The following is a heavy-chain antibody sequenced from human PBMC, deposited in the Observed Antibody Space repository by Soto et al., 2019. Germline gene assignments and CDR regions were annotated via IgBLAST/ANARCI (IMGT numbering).Heavy chain of an antibody. CDR2: IIGIGDKA. J-gene: IGHJ4*02. D-gene: IGHD4-17*01. CDR1: GLSFRDYG. CDR3: AKDYDYGDSLPFDY. Sequence: EVQLLEAGGGLVQPGGSLRLSCAASGLSFRDYGMSWVRQAPGKGLEWLSAIIGIGDKAYYADSVRGRFTISRDNSKNTLYLQLNDLGAEDTAIYYCAKDYDYGDSLPFDYWGQGTLVTVSS. V-gene: IGHV3-23*01.